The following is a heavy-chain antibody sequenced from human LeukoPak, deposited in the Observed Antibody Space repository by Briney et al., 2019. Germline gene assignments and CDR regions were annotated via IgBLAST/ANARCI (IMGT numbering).Heavy chain of an antibody. J-gene: IGHJ6*02. Sequence: PGRSLRLSCAASGFTFSSYAMHWVRQAPGKGLEWVAVISYDGSSKYYADSVKGRFTISRDNSKNTLYLQMNSLRAEDTAVYYCAKYPLRTRRLMDVWGQGTTVTVSS. CDR1: GFTFSSYA. V-gene: IGHV3-30-3*02. D-gene: IGHD1-14*01. CDR2: ISYDGSSK. CDR3: AKYPLRTRRLMDV.